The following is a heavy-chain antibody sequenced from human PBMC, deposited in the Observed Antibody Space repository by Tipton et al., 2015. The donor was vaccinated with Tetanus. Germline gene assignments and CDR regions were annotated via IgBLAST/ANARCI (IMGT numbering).Heavy chain of an antibody. CDR1: GFSLSSYT. Sequence: SLRLSCAVSGFSLSSYTMNWVRQAPGKGLEWVSSISSTSAYIYYADSLKGRFTISRDNAKNSLFLQMNSLRDEDTAVYYCVNFATSWGQGTLVTVSS. CDR2: ISSTSAYI. CDR3: VNFATS. J-gene: IGHJ5*02. V-gene: IGHV3-21*01.